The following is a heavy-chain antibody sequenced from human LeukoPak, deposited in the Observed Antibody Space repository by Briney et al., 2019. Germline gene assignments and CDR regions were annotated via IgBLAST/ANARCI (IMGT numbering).Heavy chain of an antibody. CDR3: AREATVLDLRLDQ. J-gene: IGHJ4*02. D-gene: IGHD3/OR15-3a*01. V-gene: IGHV6-1*01. Sequence: SQTLSLTCAISGDSVSSNSAAWNWIRQSPSRGLEWLGRTYYRSKWYNEYGVSVKSRITINPDTSKNQFSLHLNSVTPEDTAVYYCAREATVLDLRLDQWGLGTLVTVSS. CDR2: TYYRSKWYN. CDR1: GDSVSSNSAA.